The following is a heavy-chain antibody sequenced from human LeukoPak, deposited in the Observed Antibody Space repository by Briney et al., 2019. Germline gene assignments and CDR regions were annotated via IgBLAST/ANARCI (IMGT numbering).Heavy chain of an antibody. CDR2: IYYSGST. Sequence: SSETLSLTCTVSGGSISSYYWSWIRQPPGKGLEWIEYIYYSGSTNYNPSLKSRVTISVDTSKNQFSLKLSSVTAADTAVYYCARAFSSAHGHDAFDIWGQGTMVTVSS. V-gene: IGHV4-59*01. CDR1: GGSISSYY. CDR3: ARAFSSAHGHDAFDI. J-gene: IGHJ3*02. D-gene: IGHD3-10*01.